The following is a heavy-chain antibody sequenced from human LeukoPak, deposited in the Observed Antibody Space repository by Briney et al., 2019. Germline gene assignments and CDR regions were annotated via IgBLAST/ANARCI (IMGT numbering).Heavy chain of an antibody. CDR1: GFTFSSYA. CDR2: ICGSGGST. CDR3: AKDLEGRYSSGWFGTGYFDY. J-gene: IGHJ4*02. D-gene: IGHD6-19*01. V-gene: IGHV3-23*01. Sequence: GGSLRLSCAASGFTFSSYAMSWVRQAPGKGLEWVSAICGSGGSTYYADSVKGRFTISRDNSKNSLYLQMNSLRAEDTAVYYCAKDLEGRYSSGWFGTGYFDYWGQGTLVTVSS.